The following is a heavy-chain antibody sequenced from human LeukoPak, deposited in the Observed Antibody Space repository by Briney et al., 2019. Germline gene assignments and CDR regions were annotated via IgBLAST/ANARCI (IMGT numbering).Heavy chain of an antibody. V-gene: IGHV4-4*07. D-gene: IGHD3-3*01. Sequence: SETLSLTCTVSGGSISSYYWSWIRQPAGKGLEWIGRIYTSGGTNYNPSLKSRVTMSVDTSKNQFSLKLSSVTAADTAVYYCARAGYDFWSGYSNWFDPWGQGTLVTVSS. CDR2: IYTSGGT. J-gene: IGHJ5*02. CDR1: GGSISSYY. CDR3: ARAGYDFWSGYSNWFDP.